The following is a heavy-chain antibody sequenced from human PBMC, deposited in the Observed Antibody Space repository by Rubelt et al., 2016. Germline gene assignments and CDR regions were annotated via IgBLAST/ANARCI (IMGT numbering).Heavy chain of an antibody. CDR2: INAGNGNT. CDR1: GYTFTSYA. Sequence: QVQLVQSGAEVKKPGASVKVSCKASGYTFTSYAMHWVRQAPGQRLEWMGWINAGNGNTKCSQKFQGRVTITRDTAASIAYMELSSLRSEDTAVYYCASSGFDYDILTGYYNYYGMDVWGQGTTVTVSS. D-gene: IGHD3-9*01. J-gene: IGHJ6*02. V-gene: IGHV1-3*01. CDR3: ASSGFDYDILTGYYNYYGMDV.